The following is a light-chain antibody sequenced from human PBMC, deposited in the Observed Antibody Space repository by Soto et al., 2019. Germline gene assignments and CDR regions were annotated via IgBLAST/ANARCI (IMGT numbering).Light chain of an antibody. CDR3: QQYNKWPYT. V-gene: IGKV3-15*01. J-gene: IGKJ2*01. CDR1: QRVGRN. Sequence: EIVMTQSPVALSVSPGESAALSCRASQRVGRNFARYPQRPGQAPRVLIYGTSTRATGVPARFSGSGSGTDFTLTISSLQSEDFAVYYCQQYNKWPYTFGQGTRLEIK. CDR2: GTS.